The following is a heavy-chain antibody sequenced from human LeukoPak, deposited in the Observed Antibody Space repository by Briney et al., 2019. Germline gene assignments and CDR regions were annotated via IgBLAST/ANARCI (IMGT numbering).Heavy chain of an antibody. Sequence: PSETLSLTCAVSGGSISSSNWWSWVRQPPGKGLEWIGEIYHSGSTYYNPSLKSRVTISVDKSKNHFSLNLSSVTAADTAVYYCARRPVEMAAIREDNWLDPWGQGTLVTVSS. J-gene: IGHJ5*02. V-gene: IGHV4-4*02. CDR3: ARRPVEMAAIREDNWLDP. CDR2: IYHSGST. D-gene: IGHD5-24*01. CDR1: GGSISSSNW.